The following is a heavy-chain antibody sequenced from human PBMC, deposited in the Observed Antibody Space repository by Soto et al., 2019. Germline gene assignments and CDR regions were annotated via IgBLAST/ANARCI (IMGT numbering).Heavy chain of an antibody. J-gene: IGHJ6*02. CDR3: ARGSSSSEFPYYYGMDV. Sequence: GASVKVSCKASGGTFSSYAISWVRQAPGQGLEWMGGIIPIFGTANYAQKFQGRVTTTADKSTSTAYMELSSLRSEDTAVYYCARGSSSSEFPYYYGMDVWGQGTTVTVSS. V-gene: IGHV1-69*06. CDR2: IIPIFGTA. CDR1: GGTFSSYA. D-gene: IGHD6-6*01.